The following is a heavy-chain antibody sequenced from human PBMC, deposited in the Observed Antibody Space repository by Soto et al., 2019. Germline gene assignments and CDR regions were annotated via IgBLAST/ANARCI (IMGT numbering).Heavy chain of an antibody. Sequence: EVQLLESGGGLVQPGGSLRLSCAASGFTFSSYAMSWFRQAPGKGLEWVSAISGSGGSTYYADSVKGRFTISRDNSKNTMYLQMNSLRAEDTAVYYCAKDTPYCSGGSCYLDVFDYWGQGTLVTVSS. V-gene: IGHV3-23*01. D-gene: IGHD2-15*01. CDR1: GFTFSSYA. CDR3: AKDTPYCSGGSCYLDVFDY. J-gene: IGHJ4*02. CDR2: ISGSGGST.